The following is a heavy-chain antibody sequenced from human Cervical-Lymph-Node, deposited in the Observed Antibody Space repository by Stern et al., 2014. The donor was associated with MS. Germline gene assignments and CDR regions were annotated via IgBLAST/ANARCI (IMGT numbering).Heavy chain of an antibody. CDR2: VFYSGTT. CDR3: AKHACTGAACPFDL. V-gene: IGHV4-39*01. Sequence: QMQLQESGPGLVKPSETLSLTCAVSGDSISSYTHYWAWIRQPPGKGLEWIGIVFYSGTTSYTRTQNSPFTISVDTSKNHFSLGLNAVTAADTAVYYCAKHACTGAACPFDLWGQGTLVTVSS. D-gene: IGHD2-8*02. CDR1: GDSISSYTHY. J-gene: IGHJ4*02.